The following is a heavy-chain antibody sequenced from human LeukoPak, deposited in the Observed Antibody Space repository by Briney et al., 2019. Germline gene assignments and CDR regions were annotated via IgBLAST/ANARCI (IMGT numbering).Heavy chain of an antibody. CDR3: ARDGNLVRGIIKRGHLDF. CDR1: GGSISSYY. D-gene: IGHD3-10*01. J-gene: IGHJ4*02. Sequence: PSETLSLTCTVSGGSISSYYWSWLRQPAGKGLEWIGRIYTSGNINYNPSLKSRVTISVYKSKNQFSLKLTSVTAADTAVYYCARDGNLVRGIIKRGHLDFWGQGLLVTVSS. V-gene: IGHV4-4*07. CDR2: IYTSGNI.